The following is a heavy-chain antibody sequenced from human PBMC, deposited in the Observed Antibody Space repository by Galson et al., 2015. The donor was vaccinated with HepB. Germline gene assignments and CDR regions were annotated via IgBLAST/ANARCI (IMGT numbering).Heavy chain of an antibody. V-gene: IGHV1-2*02. CDR2: INPNSGGT. Sequence: SVKVSCKASGGTFSSYAISWVRQAPGQGLEWMGWINPNSGGTNYAQKFQGRVTMTRDTSISTAYMELSRLRSDDTAVYYCARGVIHPEWLTTDYYYMDVWGKGTTVTVSS. D-gene: IGHD5-12*01. CDR1: GGTFSSYA. J-gene: IGHJ6*03. CDR3: ARGVIHPEWLTTDYYYMDV.